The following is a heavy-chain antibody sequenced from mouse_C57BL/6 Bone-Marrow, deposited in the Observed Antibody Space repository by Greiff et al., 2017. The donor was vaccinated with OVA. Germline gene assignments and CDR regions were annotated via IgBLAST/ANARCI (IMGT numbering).Heavy chain of an antibody. Sequence: QVQLKESGPGLVQPSQSLSITCTVSGFSLTSYGVHWVRQSPGKGLEWLGVIWSGGSTDYNAAFISRLSISKDNSKSQVFFKMNSLQADDTAIYYCARKENYSTPAWFAYWGQGTLVTVSA. V-gene: IGHV2-2*01. CDR1: GFSLTSYG. D-gene: IGHD2-5*01. CDR2: IWSGGST. J-gene: IGHJ3*01. CDR3: ARKENYSTPAWFAY.